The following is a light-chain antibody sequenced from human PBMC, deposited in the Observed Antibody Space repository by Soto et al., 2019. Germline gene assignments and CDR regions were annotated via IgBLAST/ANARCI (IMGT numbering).Light chain of an antibody. Sequence: EVVLTQSPCTLSLSTGDRATLSCRASQSVTSNYLAWYQQKPGQAPRLLIFGASTRAIGIPDRFRGSGSGTDSTLTISRLEPADFAVYYCQQYDNSRRTFGQGTKVAIK. CDR3: QQYDNSRRT. CDR1: QSVTSNY. CDR2: GAS. V-gene: IGKV3-20*01. J-gene: IGKJ1*01.